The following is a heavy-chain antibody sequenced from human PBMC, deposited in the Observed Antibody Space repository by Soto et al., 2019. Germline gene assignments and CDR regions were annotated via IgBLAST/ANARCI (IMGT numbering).Heavy chain of an antibody. CDR1: GGSVSSGNYY. J-gene: IGHJ4*02. D-gene: IGHD1-26*01. Sequence: SETLSLTCTVSGGSVSSGNYYWSWIRQPPGKGLEWIGYIFHTGTTNYNPSLKSRVTISLDTSMSQFSLKLSSVTPADTAVYYCTRAPVSGSYCFDFWGQGTPVTVSS. V-gene: IGHV4-61*01. CDR3: TRAPVSGSYCFDF. CDR2: IFHTGTT.